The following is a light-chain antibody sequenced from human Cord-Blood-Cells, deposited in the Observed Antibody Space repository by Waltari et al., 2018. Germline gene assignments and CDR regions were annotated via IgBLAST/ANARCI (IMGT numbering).Light chain of an antibody. CDR3: SSYTSSRV. J-gene: IGLJ1*01. V-gene: IGLV2-14*01. CDR1: SSDVGGYNY. Sequence: QSALTQPASVSGSPGQSITISCTGTSSDVGGYNYVSWYHQHTGKAPKLMIYDVSNRPSGVSNRFSGSKSGNTASLTISGLQAEDEADYYCSSYTSSRVFGTGTKVTVL. CDR2: DVS.